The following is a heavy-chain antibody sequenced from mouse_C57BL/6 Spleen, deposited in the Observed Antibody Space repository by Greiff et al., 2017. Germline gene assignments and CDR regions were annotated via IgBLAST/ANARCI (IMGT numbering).Heavy chain of an antibody. J-gene: IGHJ2*01. D-gene: IGHD2-4*01. CDR3: ARYDTMITTLYFDD. CDR2: ILPGSGST. V-gene: IGHV1-9*01. Sequence: QVQLKESGAELMKPGASVKLSCKATGYTFTGYWIEWVQQRPGHGLEWIGEILPGSGSTNYNEKFKGKATFTADTSSNTAYMQLSSQTTEDSAIYYCARYDTMITTLYFDDWGQGTTLTVSS. CDR1: GYTFTGYW.